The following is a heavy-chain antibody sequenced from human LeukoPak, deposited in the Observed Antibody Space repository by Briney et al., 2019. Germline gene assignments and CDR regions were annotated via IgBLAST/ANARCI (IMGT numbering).Heavy chain of an antibody. J-gene: IGHJ4*02. CDR1: GFTFSSYW. Sequence: SGGSLRLSCADSGFTFSSYWMSWLRQAPGKGLEWVANIKQDGSEKYYVDSVKGRFTISRDNAKNSLYLQMNSLRVEDTAVYYCARDRGWYDYWGQGTLVTVSS. V-gene: IGHV3-7*03. CDR2: IKQDGSEK. D-gene: IGHD6-19*01. CDR3: ARDRGWYDY.